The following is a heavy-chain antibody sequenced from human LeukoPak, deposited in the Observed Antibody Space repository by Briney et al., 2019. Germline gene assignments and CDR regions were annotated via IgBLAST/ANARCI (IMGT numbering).Heavy chain of an antibody. CDR2: INNSGRTI. J-gene: IGHJ4*02. V-gene: IGHV3-48*03. CDR1: GFTFANHA. CDR3: ARDLDWSFDY. D-gene: IGHD3-9*01. Sequence: GGSPRLSCAASGFTFANHAMNWVRRAPGKGLEWIAYINNSGRTIYYADSMKGRLTISRDNAKSSLYLQVNSLRAEDTAIYYCARDLDWSFDYWGQGIQVTVSS.